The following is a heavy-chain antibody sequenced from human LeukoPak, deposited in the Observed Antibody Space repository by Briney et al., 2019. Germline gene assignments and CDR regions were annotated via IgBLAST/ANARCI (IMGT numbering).Heavy chain of an antibody. CDR3: AKGDESDC. J-gene: IGHJ4*02. CDR1: GFTFSVYG. CDR2: IRYDGTNE. V-gene: IGHV3-30*02. Sequence: PGGSLRLSCAASGFTFSVYGMHWVRQAPGKGLEWVAFIRYDGTNENYSDSVRGRFTISRDNSKNTLYLHMNSLTAEDTAVYYCAKGDESDCWGQGTLVTVSS.